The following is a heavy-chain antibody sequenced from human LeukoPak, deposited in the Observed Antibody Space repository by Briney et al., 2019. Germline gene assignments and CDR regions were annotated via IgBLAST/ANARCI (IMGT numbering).Heavy chain of an antibody. J-gene: IGHJ4*02. D-gene: IGHD2-2*01. CDR2: INPSGGST. CDR1: GYTFTDYY. V-gene: IGHV1-46*01. CDR3: AREQLRTGFDY. Sequence: ASVKVSCKASGYTFTDYYLHWVRQAPGQGLEWMGIINPSGGSTSYAQKFQGRVTVTRDTSTSTVYMELSSLRSEDTAVYYCAREQLRTGFDYWGQGTLVTVSS.